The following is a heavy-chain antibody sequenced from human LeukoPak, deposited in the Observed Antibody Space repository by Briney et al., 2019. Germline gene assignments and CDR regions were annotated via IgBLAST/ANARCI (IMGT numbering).Heavy chain of an antibody. CDR2: ISGSDSST. CDR1: GFTFSSSA. V-gene: IGHV3-23*01. D-gene: IGHD3-22*01. Sequence: GGSLRLSCAASGFTFSSSAMSWVRQAPGKGLEWVSTISGSDSSTHYADSVKGRFTISRDNSKNTLYLQMNSLRAEDTAVYYCAKASMIVVVISVLGAFDIWGQGTMVTVSS. J-gene: IGHJ3*02. CDR3: AKASMIVVVISVLGAFDI.